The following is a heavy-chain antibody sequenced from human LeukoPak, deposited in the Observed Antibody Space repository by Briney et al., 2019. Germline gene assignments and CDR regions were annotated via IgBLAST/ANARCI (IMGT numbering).Heavy chain of an antibody. D-gene: IGHD3-16*02. V-gene: IGHV3-30*18. Sequence: GRSLRLSCAASGFTFSSYGMHWVRQAPGKGLEWVAVISYDGSNKYYADSVKGRFTISRDNSKNTLYLQMNSLRAEDTAVYYCAKDIVIGPRHYYYGMDVWGQGTTVTVSS. CDR2: ISYDGSNK. CDR3: AKDIVIGPRHYYYGMDV. J-gene: IGHJ6*02. CDR1: GFTFSSYG.